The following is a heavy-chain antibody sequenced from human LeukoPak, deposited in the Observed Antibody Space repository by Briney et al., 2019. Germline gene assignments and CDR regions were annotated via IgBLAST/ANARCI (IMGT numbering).Heavy chain of an antibody. CDR2: INWNGGST. Sequence: GGSLRLSYAASGFTFDDYGMSWVRQAPGKGLEWVSGINWNGGSTGYADSVKGRFTISRDNAKNSLYLQMNSLRAEDTALYYCARQRGYCSSTSCHSGYMDVWGKGTTVTISS. CDR3: ARQRGYCSSTSCHSGYMDV. CDR1: GFTFDDYG. J-gene: IGHJ6*03. V-gene: IGHV3-20*03. D-gene: IGHD2-2*01.